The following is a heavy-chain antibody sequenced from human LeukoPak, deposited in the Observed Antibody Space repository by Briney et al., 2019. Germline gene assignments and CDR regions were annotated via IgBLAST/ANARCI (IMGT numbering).Heavy chain of an antibody. CDR1: GFTFDDFA. CDR3: AKGDPFDN. J-gene: IGHJ4*02. Sequence: GGSLRLSCAAFGFTFDDFAMSWVRQAPGKGLEWVSVISRNSGTIRYVDSVKGRFTISRDNARDSLYLEMNSLRIEDAALYYCAKGDPFDNWGQGTLVTVSS. CDR2: ISRNSGTI. V-gene: IGHV3-9*01.